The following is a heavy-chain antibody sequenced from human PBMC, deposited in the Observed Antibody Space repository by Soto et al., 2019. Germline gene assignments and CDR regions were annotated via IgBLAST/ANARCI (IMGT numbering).Heavy chain of an antibody. Sequence: GESLKISCKGSGYSFTSYWIGWVRQMPGKGLEWMGIIYPGDSDTRYSPSFQGQVTISADKSISTAYLQWSSLKASDTAMYYCARRVVPAAMDGANWFDPWGQGTLLTVSS. J-gene: IGHJ5*02. V-gene: IGHV5-51*01. D-gene: IGHD2-2*01. CDR3: ARRVVPAAMDGANWFDP. CDR1: GYSFTSYW. CDR2: IYPGDSDT.